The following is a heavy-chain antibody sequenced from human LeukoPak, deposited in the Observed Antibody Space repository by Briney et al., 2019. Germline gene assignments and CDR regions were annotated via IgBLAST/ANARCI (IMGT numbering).Heavy chain of an antibody. J-gene: IGHJ5*02. CDR3: ASRYCSGGSCYSVSGRYNWFDP. Sequence: SETLSLTCAVYGGSSSGYYWSWIRQPPGKGLEWIGEINHSGSTNYNPSLKSRVTISVDTSKNQFSLKLSSVTAADTAVYYCASRYCSGGSCYSVSGRYNWFDPWGQGTLVTVSS. CDR1: GGSSSGYY. V-gene: IGHV4-34*01. CDR2: INHSGST. D-gene: IGHD2-15*01.